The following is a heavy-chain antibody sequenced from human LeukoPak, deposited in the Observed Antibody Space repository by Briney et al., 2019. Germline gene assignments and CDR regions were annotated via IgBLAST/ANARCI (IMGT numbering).Heavy chain of an antibody. CDR3: ARVGGYCTNGVCLYYFDY. D-gene: IGHD2-8*01. J-gene: IGHJ4*02. CDR1: GFTFSRHW. Sequence: PGGSLRLSCAASGFTFSRHWMYWVRQAPGKGLEWVANIKQDGSAKPYVDSVKGRFTISRDNAKNSLFLQMNSLRAEDTAVYYCARVGGYCTNGVCLYYFDYWGQGTLVTVSS. V-gene: IGHV3-7*01. CDR2: IKQDGSAK.